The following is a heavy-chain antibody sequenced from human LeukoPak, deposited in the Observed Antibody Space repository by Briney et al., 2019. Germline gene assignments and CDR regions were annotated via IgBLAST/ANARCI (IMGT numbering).Heavy chain of an antibody. CDR1: GGSFSGYY. V-gene: IGHV4-34*01. CDR2: INHSGST. Sequence: PSETLSLTCAVSGGSFSGYYWSWIRQPPGKGLEWIGEINHSGSTNYNPSLKSRVTISVDTSKNQFSLKLSSVPAADTAVYYCARGRRGIFDYWGQGTLVTVSS. CDR3: ARGRRGIFDY. J-gene: IGHJ4*02. D-gene: IGHD3-16*01.